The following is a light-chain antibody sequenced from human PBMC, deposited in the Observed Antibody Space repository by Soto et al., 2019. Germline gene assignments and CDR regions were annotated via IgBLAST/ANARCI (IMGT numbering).Light chain of an antibody. V-gene: IGKV3-20*01. Sequence: EIVMTQSPDTLSVSPGERATLSCRASQSVSSIYLAWYQQKPGQAPRLLIYGASSRATGIPDRFSGSGSGTDLTITISRLEPEDVEVYDGQQYGSSLITFGQGTRREIK. CDR3: QQYGSSLIT. CDR1: QSVSSIY. J-gene: IGKJ5*01. CDR2: GAS.